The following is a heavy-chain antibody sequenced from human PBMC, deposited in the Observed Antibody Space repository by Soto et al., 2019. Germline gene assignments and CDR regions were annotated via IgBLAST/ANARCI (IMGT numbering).Heavy chain of an antibody. Sequence: QVQLVESGGGVVQPGRSLRLSCAASGFTFSSYAMHWVRQAPGRGLEWVAFISHDESNRLYADSVKGRFSISRDNSKNMLYLQMSSFRLEDTAVYYCPRVGLSTRWTEALDVWGHGTTVTVSS. V-gene: IGHV3-30-3*01. CDR3: PRVGLSTRWTEALDV. CDR1: GFTFSSYA. J-gene: IGHJ6*02. CDR2: ISHDESNR. D-gene: IGHD2-15*01.